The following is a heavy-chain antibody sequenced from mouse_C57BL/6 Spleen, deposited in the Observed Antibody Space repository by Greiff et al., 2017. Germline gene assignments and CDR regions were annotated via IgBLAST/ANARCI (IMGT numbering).Heavy chain of an antibody. CDR1: GYTFTSYT. D-gene: IGHD1-1*01. CDR2: INPSSGYT. J-gene: IGHJ3*01. Sequence: VQVVESGAELARPGASVKMSCKASGYTFTSYTMHWVKQRPGQGLEWIGYINPSSGYTKYNQKFKDKATLTADKSSSTAYMQLSSLTSEDSAVYYCARSGVITTVVATDWFAYWGQGTLVTVSA. V-gene: IGHV1-4*01. CDR3: ARSGVITTVVATDWFAY.